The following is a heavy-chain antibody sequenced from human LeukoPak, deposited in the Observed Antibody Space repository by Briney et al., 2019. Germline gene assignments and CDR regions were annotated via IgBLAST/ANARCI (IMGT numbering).Heavy chain of an antibody. Sequence: SVKVSCKASGGTFSSYAISWVRQAPGQGLEWMGGIIPIFGTANYAQKFQGRVTITADESTSTAYMELSSLRSDDTAVYYCARVAYSGYADNLFDYWGQGTLVTVSS. CDR2: IIPIFGTA. J-gene: IGHJ4*02. CDR1: GGTFSSYA. CDR3: ARVAYSGYADNLFDY. V-gene: IGHV1-69*13. D-gene: IGHD5-12*01.